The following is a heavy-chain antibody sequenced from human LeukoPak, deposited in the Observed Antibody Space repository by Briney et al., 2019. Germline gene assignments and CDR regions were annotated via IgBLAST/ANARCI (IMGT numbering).Heavy chain of an antibody. CDR1: GGSISSGGYY. J-gene: IGHJ4*02. CDR2: IYYSGST. Sequence: SETLSLTCTVSGGSISSGGYYWSWIRQHPGKGLEWIGYIYYSGSTYYNPSLKSRVTISVDTSKNQFSLKLSSVTAAGTAVYYCAGIDFVDYYFDYWGQGTLVTVSS. D-gene: IGHD2-21*01. V-gene: IGHV4-31*03. CDR3: AGIDFVDYYFDY.